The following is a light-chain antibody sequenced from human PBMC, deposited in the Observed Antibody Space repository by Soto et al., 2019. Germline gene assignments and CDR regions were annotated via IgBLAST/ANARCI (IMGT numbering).Light chain of an antibody. V-gene: IGKV1-39*01. Sequence: DIQMTQSPSALSASVGDRVTITCRASQSITNYLNWYQHKPGQAPNLLIYAASTLQAGVPSRFRGSGSGTDFTLNISSLQPEDFATYYCQQANSFPPTFGQGTKVDIK. CDR2: AAS. J-gene: IGKJ1*01. CDR1: QSITNY. CDR3: QQANSFPPT.